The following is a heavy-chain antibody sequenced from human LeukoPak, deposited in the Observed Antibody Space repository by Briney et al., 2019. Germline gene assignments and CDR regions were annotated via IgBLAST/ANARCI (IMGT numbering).Heavy chain of an antibody. Sequence: SETLSLTCTVSGGSISSYYWSWIRQPPGKGLGWIGYIYYTGSTNYNPSLTSRVNISVDTSKNQFSLNLTSVTAADTAVYYCARWGSIAVARFDYWGQGTLVTVSS. CDR3: ARWGSIAVARFDY. J-gene: IGHJ4*02. V-gene: IGHV4-59*01. CDR2: IYYTGST. D-gene: IGHD6-6*01. CDR1: GGSISSYY.